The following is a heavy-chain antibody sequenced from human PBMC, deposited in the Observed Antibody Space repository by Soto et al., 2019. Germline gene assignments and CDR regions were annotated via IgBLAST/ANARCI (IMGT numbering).Heavy chain of an antibody. D-gene: IGHD6-19*01. CDR1: GGSVSSGSYY. CDR3: ARERSGWFRNWFDP. V-gene: IGHV4-61*01. Sequence: SETLSLTCTVSGGSVSSGSYYWSWIRQPPGKGLEWIGYIYYSGSTNYNPSLKSRVTISVDTSKNQFSLKLSSVTAADTAVYYCARERSGWFRNWFDPWGQGTQVTVSS. J-gene: IGHJ5*02. CDR2: IYYSGST.